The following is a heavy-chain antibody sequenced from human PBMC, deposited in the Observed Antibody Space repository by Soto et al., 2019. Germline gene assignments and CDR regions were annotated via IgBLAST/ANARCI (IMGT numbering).Heavy chain of an antibody. Sequence: QVQLVQSGAEVKKPGSSVKVSCKASGGTFSTYTITWVRQAPGQGLEWMGGIIPIFGTANYPQKFQGRVTITADESTSTAYMVISSLRSESTAVYYCAISQDSSGYWNNCFDPWGQGTLVTVSS. CDR2: IIPIFGTA. D-gene: IGHD3-22*01. J-gene: IGHJ5*02. CDR3: AISQDSSGYWNNCFDP. V-gene: IGHV1-69*01. CDR1: GGTFSTYT.